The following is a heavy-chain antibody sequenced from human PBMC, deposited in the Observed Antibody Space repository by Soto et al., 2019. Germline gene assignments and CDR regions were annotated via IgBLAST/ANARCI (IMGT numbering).Heavy chain of an antibody. CDR2: INPNSGGT. J-gene: IGHJ5*02. CDR3: ARVGGFGGAQADNWFDP. D-gene: IGHD3-10*01. CDR1: GPTFTGYY. V-gene: IGHV1-2*02. Sequence: VKVSRKASGPTFTGYYMHWVRQAPGKGLEGMGWINPNSGGTNYALKFQGRVTMTRDTSISTAYMELSRLGSDDTAVYYCARVGGFGGAQADNWFDPWGQGTLVTVSS.